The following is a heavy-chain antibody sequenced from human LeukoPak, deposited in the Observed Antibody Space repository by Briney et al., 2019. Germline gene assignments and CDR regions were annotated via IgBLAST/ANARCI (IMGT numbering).Heavy chain of an antibody. V-gene: IGHV3-21*01. CDR2: ISSSSSYI. Sequence: GGSLRLSCAASGFTFSSYSMNWVRQAPGKGLEWVSSISSSSSYIYYADSVKGRFTISRDSAKNSLYLQMNSLRAEDTAVYYCARYGSGTSYITNYFDYWGQGTLVTVSS. D-gene: IGHD3-10*01. CDR3: ARYGSGTSYITNYFDY. CDR1: GFTFSSYS. J-gene: IGHJ4*02.